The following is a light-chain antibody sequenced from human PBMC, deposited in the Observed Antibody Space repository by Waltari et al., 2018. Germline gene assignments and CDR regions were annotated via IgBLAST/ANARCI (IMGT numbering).Light chain of an antibody. Sequence: FVLTQTHSVSESPGKTVTISCTRSSGSIVSNSVQWYQQRPGSAPTTVIYQDTRRLAGVPDRFSGSVDKSSNSASLTISGLQTEDAADYYCQSSDINHHGVFGGGTKLTVL. CDR2: QDT. CDR3: QSSDINHHGV. CDR1: SGSIVSNS. V-gene: IGLV6-57*03. J-gene: IGLJ3*02.